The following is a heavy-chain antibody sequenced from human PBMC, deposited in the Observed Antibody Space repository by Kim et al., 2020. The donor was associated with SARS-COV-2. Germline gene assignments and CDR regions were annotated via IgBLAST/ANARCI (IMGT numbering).Heavy chain of an antibody. J-gene: IGHJ4*02. CDR2: ISWNSGSI. D-gene: IGHD6-13*01. V-gene: IGHV3-9*01. CDR3: AKEVSTSWYYLDY. Sequence: GGSLRLSCAASGFTFDDYAMHWVRQAPGKGLEWVSGISWNSGSIGYADSVKGRFTISRDNAKNSLYLQMNSLRPEDTALYYCAKEVSTSWYYLDYWGQGT. CDR1: GFTFDDYA.